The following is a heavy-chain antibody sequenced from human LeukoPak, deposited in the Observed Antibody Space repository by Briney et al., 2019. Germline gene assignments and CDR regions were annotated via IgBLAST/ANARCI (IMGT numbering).Heavy chain of an antibody. CDR2: IRYDGSNK. J-gene: IGHJ4*02. V-gene: IGHV3-30*02. CDR3: AKDDGYYDSSGLRPFDY. Sequence: PGGSLRLSCAASGFTFSSYGMHWVRQAPGKGLEWVAFIRYDGSNKYYADSVKGRFTISRDNSKNTLYLQVNSLRAEDTAVYYCAKDDGYYDSSGLRPFDYWGQGTLVTVSS. D-gene: IGHD3-22*01. CDR1: GFTFSSYG.